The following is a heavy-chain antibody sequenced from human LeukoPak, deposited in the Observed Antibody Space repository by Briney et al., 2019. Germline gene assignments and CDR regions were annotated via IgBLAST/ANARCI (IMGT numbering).Heavy chain of an antibody. D-gene: IGHD3-22*01. CDR2: IFDDGRT. CDR3: ARQVDSYVYFDN. CDR1: GGSLRNYY. J-gene: IGHJ4*02. Sequence: PSQTLSRTCSVSGGSLRNYYWSWIRQPPGKGQEWIAYIFDDGRTNYNPSLKSRVTISVDTSKNQFSLKLGSLTAADTAVYYCARQVDSYVYFDNWGQGTLVTVSS. V-gene: IGHV4-59*08.